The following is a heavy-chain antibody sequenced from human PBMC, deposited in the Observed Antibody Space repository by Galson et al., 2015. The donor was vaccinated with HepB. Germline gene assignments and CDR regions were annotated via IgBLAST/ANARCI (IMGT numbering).Heavy chain of an antibody. Sequence: QSGAEVKKPGESLKISCKAFGYSFTSYWIGWVRQMPGKGLEWMGIIYPDDSDTRYSPSFQGQVTISADKSISTTYLQWSSLKASDTAVYYCARPGGHCAGDCYSDYWGQGTLVTVSS. CDR3: ARPGGHCAGDCYSDY. D-gene: IGHD2-21*02. CDR1: GYSFTSYW. V-gene: IGHV5-51*01. J-gene: IGHJ4*02. CDR2: IYPDDSDT.